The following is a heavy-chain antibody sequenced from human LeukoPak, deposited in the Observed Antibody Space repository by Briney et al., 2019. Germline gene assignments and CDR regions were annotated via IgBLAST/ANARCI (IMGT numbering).Heavy chain of an antibody. D-gene: IGHD3-10*01. J-gene: IGHJ4*02. Sequence: PGGSPRLSCAASGFTFSSYWMSWVRQAPGKGLEWVANIKHGASEKYYVDSVEGRFTISRDDAKNSLYLEMNSLRVEDTAVYYCARGYGSGSYTPTKNWGQGVLVTVSS. CDR1: GFTFSSYW. CDR3: ARGYGSGSYTPTKN. V-gene: IGHV3-7*04. CDR2: IKHGASEK.